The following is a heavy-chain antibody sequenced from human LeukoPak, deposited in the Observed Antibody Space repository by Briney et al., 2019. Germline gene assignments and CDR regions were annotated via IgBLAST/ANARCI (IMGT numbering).Heavy chain of an antibody. CDR1: GFTFSSYG. J-gene: IGHJ6*03. D-gene: IGHD6-13*01. V-gene: IGHV3-30*02. CDR3: AKDPGRIAAAVMGYYYYMDV. Sequence: GGSLRLSCAASGFTFSSYGMHWVRQAPGKGLEWVAVIWYDGSNKYYADSVKGRFTISRDNSKNTLYLQMNSLRAEDTAVYYCAKDPGRIAAAVMGYYYYMDVWGKGTTVTVSS. CDR2: IWYDGSNK.